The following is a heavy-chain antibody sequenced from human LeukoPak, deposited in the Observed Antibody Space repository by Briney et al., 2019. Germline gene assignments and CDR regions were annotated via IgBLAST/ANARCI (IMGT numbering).Heavy chain of an antibody. V-gene: IGHV3-33*01. Sequence: PGTSLRHSCTTSGFTFRNYGMHWVRQAPGKGLEWVSVIWYDESRKYYADSVKGRFTISRDISKNTLYLQMNSLRAEDTAFYYCARDDCSTTSCLAYWGQGTLVTVSS. D-gene: IGHD2-2*01. CDR1: GFTFRNYG. J-gene: IGHJ4*02. CDR2: IWYDESRK. CDR3: ARDDCSTTSCLAY.